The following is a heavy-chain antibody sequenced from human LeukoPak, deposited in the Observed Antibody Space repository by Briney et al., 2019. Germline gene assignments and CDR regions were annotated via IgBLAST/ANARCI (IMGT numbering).Heavy chain of an antibody. CDR2: IKQDGSEK. D-gene: IGHD5-24*01. Sequence: PGGSLRLSCTASGFTFSNAGMSWVRQAPGKGLEWVANIKQDGSEKYYVDSVKGRFTISRDNAKNSLYLQMNSLRAEDTAVYYCARVDGYNSGYYYYYYMDVWGKGTTATVSS. V-gene: IGHV3-7*01. CDR3: ARVDGYNSGYYYYYYMDV. J-gene: IGHJ6*03. CDR1: GFTFSNAG.